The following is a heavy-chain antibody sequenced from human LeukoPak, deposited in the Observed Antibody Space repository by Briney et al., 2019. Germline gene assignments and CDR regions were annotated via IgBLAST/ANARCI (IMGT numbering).Heavy chain of an antibody. CDR3: ARVFYDSTFDY. D-gene: IGHD5/OR15-5a*01. J-gene: IGHJ4*02. CDR2: IYHSGST. CDR1: GGSISSGGYS. V-gene: IGHV4-30-2*01. Sequence: SETLSLTCAVSGGSISSGGYSWSWIRQPPGKGLEWIGYIYHSGSTYYNPSLKSRVTISVDRSKNQFSPKLSSVTAADTAVYYCARVFYDSTFDYWGQGTLVTVSS.